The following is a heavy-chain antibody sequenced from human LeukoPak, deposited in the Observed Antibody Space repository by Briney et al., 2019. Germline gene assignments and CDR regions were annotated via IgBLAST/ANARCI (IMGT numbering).Heavy chain of an antibody. CDR3: ATTSIAARPGVDY. D-gene: IGHD6-6*01. J-gene: IGHJ4*02. CDR1: GGSISSSSYY. V-gene: IGHV4-39*07. CDR2: INHSGST. Sequence: PSETLSLTCSVSGGSISSSSYYWGWIRQPPGKGLEWIGEINHSGSTNYNPSLKSRVTISVDTSKNQFSLKLSSVTAADTAVYYCATTSIAARPGVDYWGQGTLVTVSS.